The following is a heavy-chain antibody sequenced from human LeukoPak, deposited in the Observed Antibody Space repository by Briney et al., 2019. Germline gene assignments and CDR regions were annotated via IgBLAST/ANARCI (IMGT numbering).Heavy chain of an antibody. CDR1: GFIFGDYT. CDR2: IRSQDLGATT. Sequence: GGSLRLSCTVSGFIFGDYTMNWVRQAPGKGLEWVSFIRSQDLGATTAYAASVKGRFTILRDDSKSIAYLQMNSLKTDDTAVYYCTRTPRSAGVYYDTWGQGTVVTVSS. CDR3: TRTPRSAGVYYDT. V-gene: IGHV3-49*04. J-gene: IGHJ3*02. D-gene: IGHD3-10*01.